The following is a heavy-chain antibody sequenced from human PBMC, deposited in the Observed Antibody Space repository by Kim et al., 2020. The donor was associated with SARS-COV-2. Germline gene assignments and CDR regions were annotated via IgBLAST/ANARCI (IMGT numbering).Heavy chain of an antibody. Sequence: GESLKISCKGSGYSFSNYWIGWVRQMPGKGLEWMGVIYPGDSDTRYSSSFRGQVTISADKSISTAYLQWSSLKASDSAMYYCARRPHCSSTSYYRVFDSWGQGTLVTVSS. J-gene: IGHJ4*02. CDR1: GYSFSNYW. D-gene: IGHD2-2*02. CDR2: IYPGDSDT. CDR3: ARRPHCSSTSYYRVFDS. V-gene: IGHV5-51*01.